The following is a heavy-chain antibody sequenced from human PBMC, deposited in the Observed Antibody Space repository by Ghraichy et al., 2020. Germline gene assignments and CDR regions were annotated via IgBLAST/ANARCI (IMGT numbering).Heavy chain of an antibody. D-gene: IGHD6-19*01. CDR3: ARQALSSGWYYVPFDY. CDR2: INHSGST. J-gene: IGHJ4*02. V-gene: IGHV4-34*01. CDR1: GGSFSGYY. Sequence: SETLSLTCAVYGGSFSGYYWSWIRQPPGKGLEWIGEINHSGSTNYNPSLKSRVTISVDTSKNQFSLKLSSVTAADTAVYYCARQALSSGWYYVPFDYWGQGTLVTVSS.